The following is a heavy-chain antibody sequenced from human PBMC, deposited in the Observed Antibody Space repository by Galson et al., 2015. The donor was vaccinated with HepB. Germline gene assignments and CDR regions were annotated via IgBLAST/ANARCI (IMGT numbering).Heavy chain of an antibody. CDR3: ARGGWFDY. Sequence: SETLSLTCTVSGGSISIYYWSWIRQPPGKGLEWLGYIYCSGSTNYNPSLKSRVTISVDTSKNQFSLKLSSVTAADTAVYYCARGGWFDYWGQGTLVTVSS. D-gene: IGHD1-26*01. CDR2: IYCSGST. V-gene: IGHV4-59*08. CDR1: GGSISIYY. J-gene: IGHJ4*02.